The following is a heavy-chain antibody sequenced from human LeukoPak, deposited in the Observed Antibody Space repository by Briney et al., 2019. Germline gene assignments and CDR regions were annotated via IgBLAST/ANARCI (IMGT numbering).Heavy chain of an antibody. CDR2: IYTSGST. V-gene: IGHV4-4*07. D-gene: IGHD5-12*01. CDR1: GGSISSYY. CDR3: AREEGSVEWLYYMDV. Sequence: SETLSLTCTVSGGSISSYYWSWIRQPAGKGLEWIGRIYTSGSTNYNPSLKSRVTMSVDTSKNQFSLKLSSVTAADTAVYYCAREEGSVEWLYYMDVWGKGTTVTVSS. J-gene: IGHJ6*03.